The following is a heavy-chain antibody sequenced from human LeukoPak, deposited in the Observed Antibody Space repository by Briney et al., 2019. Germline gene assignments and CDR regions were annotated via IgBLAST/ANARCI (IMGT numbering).Heavy chain of an antibody. J-gene: IGHJ6*02. Sequence: PSETLSLTCTVSGGSISSYYWSWIRQPPGKGLEWIGYIYYSGSTNYNPSLKSRVTISVDTSKNQFSLKLSSVTAADTAVYYCAGGYCSGGSCYRGPSYYYYGMDVWGQGTTVTVSS. CDR1: GGSISSYY. D-gene: IGHD2-15*01. CDR2: IYYSGST. CDR3: AGGYCSGGSCYRGPSYYYYGMDV. V-gene: IGHV4-59*01.